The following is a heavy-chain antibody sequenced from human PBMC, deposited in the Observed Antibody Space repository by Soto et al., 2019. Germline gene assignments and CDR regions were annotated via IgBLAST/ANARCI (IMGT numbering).Heavy chain of an antibody. D-gene: IGHD3-3*01. CDR2: IYYSGST. Sequence: SETLSLTCTVSGGSVSSGSYYWSWIRQPPGKGLEWIGYIYYSGSTNYNPSLKSRVTISVDTSKNQFSLKLSSVTAADTAVYYCASQGHYDFHWGQGTLVTVSS. V-gene: IGHV4-61*01. CDR3: ASQGHYDFH. J-gene: IGHJ4*02. CDR1: GGSVSSGSYY.